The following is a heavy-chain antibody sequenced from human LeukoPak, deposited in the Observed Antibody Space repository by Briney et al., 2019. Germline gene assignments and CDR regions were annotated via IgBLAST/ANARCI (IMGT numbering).Heavy chain of an antibody. CDR1: GFTLDSYW. Sequence: PGGSLRLSCAASGFTLDSYWMNWVRHAPGRGLEWVSHISGGGESTVYPDAVKGRFTISRDNAKNSLYLQMNSLRVEDTGVYYCARRSGRRYEYWGQGVLVTVSP. J-gene: IGHJ4*02. V-gene: IGHV3-48*04. D-gene: IGHD5-24*01. CDR2: ISGGGEST. CDR3: ARRSGRRYEY.